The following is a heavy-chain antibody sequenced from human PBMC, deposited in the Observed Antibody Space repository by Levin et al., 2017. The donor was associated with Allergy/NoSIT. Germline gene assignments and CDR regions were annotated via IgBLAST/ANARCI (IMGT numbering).Heavy chain of an antibody. J-gene: IGHJ6*02. V-gene: IGHV4-4*02. CDR1: GGSISSSNW. CDR3: ARLRGGYNWNDPPRSVDGMDV. CDR2: IYHSGST. D-gene: IGHD1-1*01. Sequence: SETLSLTCAVSGGSISSSNWWSWVRQPPGKGLEWIGEIYHSGSTNYNPSLKSRVTISVDKSKNQFSLKLSSVTAADTAVYYCARLRGGYNWNDPPRSVDGMDVWGQGTTVTVSS.